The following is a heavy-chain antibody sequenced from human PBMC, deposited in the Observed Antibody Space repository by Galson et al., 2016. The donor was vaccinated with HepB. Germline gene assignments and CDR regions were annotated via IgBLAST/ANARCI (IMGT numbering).Heavy chain of an antibody. CDR1: GFKFDIYW. CDR3: ARGLGDFWSGVRSRGAMDV. D-gene: IGHD3-3*01. CDR2: ISRSSSSI. Sequence: SLRLSCAASGFKFDIYWMSWVRQAPGKGLEWVSYISRSSSSIYYADSVKGRFTISRDDAKNLLYLQMSSLRAEDTAVYFCARGLGDFWSGVRSRGAMDVWGQGTTVTVSS. J-gene: IGHJ6*02. V-gene: IGHV3-48*04.